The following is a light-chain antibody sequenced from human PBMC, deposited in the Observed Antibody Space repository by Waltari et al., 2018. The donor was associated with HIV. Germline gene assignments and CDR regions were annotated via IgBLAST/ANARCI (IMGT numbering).Light chain of an antibody. CDR1: VLAREY. J-gene: IGLJ1*01. CDR2: KDS. V-gene: IGLV3-25*03. CDR3: QSSDTHGTYV. Sequence: SYQLTQPPSVSVSPGQTARVTCSGDVLAREYTSWYQQKAGQVPVLLIYKDSERPSGIPERFSGSSSGKTVTLANFGGQPEDDDYYYCQSSDTHGTYVFGSGTKVTVL.